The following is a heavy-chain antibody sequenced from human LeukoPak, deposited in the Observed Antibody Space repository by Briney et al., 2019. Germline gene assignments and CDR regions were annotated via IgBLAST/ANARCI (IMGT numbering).Heavy chain of an antibody. Sequence: PSETLSLICTVSGGSISSYYWSWIRQPPGKGLEWIGYIYYSGSTNYNPSLKSRVTISVDTSKNQFSLKLSSVTAADTAVYYCARDPLGRDYFDYWGQGTLVTVSS. CDR3: ARDPLGRDYFDY. D-gene: IGHD1-26*01. V-gene: IGHV4-59*01. J-gene: IGHJ4*02. CDR2: IYYSGST. CDR1: GGSISSYY.